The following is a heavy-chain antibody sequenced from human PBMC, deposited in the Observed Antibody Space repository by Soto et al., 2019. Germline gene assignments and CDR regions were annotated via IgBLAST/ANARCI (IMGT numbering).Heavy chain of an antibody. CDR3: ASYRRNCSGGSYPGGYYYYGMDV. V-gene: IGHV1-3*01. CDR2: INAGNGNT. CDR1: GYTFPSYA. J-gene: IGHJ6*02. Sequence: GASVEVSFTASGYTFPSYARHLVRPAPGQRLEWVGWINAGNGNTKYSQKFQGRVTITRDTSASTAYMELSSLRSEDTAVYYCASYRRNCSGGSYPGGYYYYGMDVWGQGTTVTVSS. D-gene: IGHD2-15*01.